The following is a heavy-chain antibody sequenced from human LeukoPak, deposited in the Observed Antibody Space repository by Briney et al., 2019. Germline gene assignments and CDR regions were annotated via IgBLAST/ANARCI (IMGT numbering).Heavy chain of an antibody. CDR2: IYYSGST. V-gene: IGHV4-39*07. D-gene: IGHD6-13*01. Sequence: SETLSLTCTVSGGSISGSSYYWGWIRQPPGKGLEWIGSIYYSGSTYYNPSLKSRVTISVDTSKNQFSLKLSSVTAADTAVYYCARVARQQLVLGYWGQGTLVTVSS. J-gene: IGHJ4*02. CDR3: ARVARQQLVLGY. CDR1: GGSISGSSYY.